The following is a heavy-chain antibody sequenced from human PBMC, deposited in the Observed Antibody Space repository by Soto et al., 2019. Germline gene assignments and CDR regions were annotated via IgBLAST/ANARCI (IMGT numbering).Heavy chain of an antibody. J-gene: IGHJ6*02. CDR1: GFTFSSYG. V-gene: IGHV3-30*18. CDR3: AKIRYCSSTSCYVALRSRYGMDV. CDR2: ISYDGSNK. D-gene: IGHD2-2*01. Sequence: GSLRLSCAASGFTFSSYGMHWVRQAPGKGLEWVAVISYDGSNKYYADSVKGRFTISRDNSKNTLYLQMNSLRAEDTAVYYCAKIRYCSSTSCYVALRSRYGMDVWGQGTTVTVSS.